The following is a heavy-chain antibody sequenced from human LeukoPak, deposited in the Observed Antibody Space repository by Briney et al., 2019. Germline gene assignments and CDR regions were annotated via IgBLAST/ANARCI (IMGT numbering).Heavy chain of an antibody. V-gene: IGHV3-23*01. CDR3: AKGKQWLVQDY. Sequence: GGSLRLSCAASGFTFSSYSVNWVRQAPGKGLEWVSAISGSGGSTYYADSVKGRFTISRDNSKNTLYLQMNSLRAEDTAVYYCAKGKQWLVQDYWGQGTLVTVSS. CDR2: ISGSGGST. D-gene: IGHD6-19*01. J-gene: IGHJ4*02. CDR1: GFTFSSYS.